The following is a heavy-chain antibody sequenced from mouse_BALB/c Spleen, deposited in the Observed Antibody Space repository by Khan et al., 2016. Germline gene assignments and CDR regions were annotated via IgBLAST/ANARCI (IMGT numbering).Heavy chain of an antibody. D-gene: IGHD1-1*02. CDR1: GISITTGNYR. Sequence: EVQLQESGPGLVKPSQTVSLTCTVTGISITTGNYRWSWIRQFPGHKLEWIGYIYYSGTITYNPSLTSRTTIPRDTSKNQFFLEINSLTTEDTATYYCARDALWGSMDFWGQGTSVTVSS. CDR2: IYYSGTI. V-gene: IGHV3-5*02. CDR3: ARDALWGSMDF. J-gene: IGHJ4*01.